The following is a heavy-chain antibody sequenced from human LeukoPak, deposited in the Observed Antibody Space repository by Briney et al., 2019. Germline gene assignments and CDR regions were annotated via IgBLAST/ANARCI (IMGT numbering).Heavy chain of an antibody. CDR2: IRSKAYGGTT. Sequence: GGSLRLSCTASGFTFGDYAMSWVRQAPGKGLEWVGFIRSKAYGGTTEYAASVKGRFTISRDDSKSIAYLQMNSLKTEDTAVYYCTRDSEILEWLPGPFDYWGQGTLVTVSS. V-gene: IGHV3-49*04. D-gene: IGHD3-3*01. J-gene: IGHJ4*02. CDR3: TRDSEILEWLPGPFDY. CDR1: GFTFGDYA.